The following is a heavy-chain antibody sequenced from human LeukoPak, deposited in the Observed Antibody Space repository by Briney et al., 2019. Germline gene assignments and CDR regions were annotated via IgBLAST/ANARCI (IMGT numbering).Heavy chain of an antibody. CDR2: ISAYNGNT. D-gene: IGHD3-22*01. V-gene: IGHV1-18*01. CDR1: GYTFTSYG. CDR3: ARAPTYYYDSSGYSGDAFDI. Sequence: ASVKVSCKASGYTFTSYGISWVRQAPGQGLEWMGWISAYNGNTNHAQKLQGGVTMTTDTSTSTAYMELRSLRSDDTAVYYCARAPTYYYDSSGYSGDAFDIWGQGTMVTVSS. J-gene: IGHJ3*02.